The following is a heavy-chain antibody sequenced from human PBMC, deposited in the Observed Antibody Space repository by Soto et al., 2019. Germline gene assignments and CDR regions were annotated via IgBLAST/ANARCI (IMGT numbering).Heavy chain of an antibody. CDR3: AKVPHLIVGPTAYFDY. Sequence: GGSLRLSCAASGFTFTSYAMIWVRQAPGKGLEWVSAISANSGGTFYADSVKGRFTISRDNSKKTLYLQMNSLRAEDTAVFYCAKVPHLIVGPTAYFDYWGQGTQVTVSS. D-gene: IGHD1-26*01. CDR2: ISANSGGT. J-gene: IGHJ4*02. CDR1: GFTFTSYA. V-gene: IGHV3-23*01.